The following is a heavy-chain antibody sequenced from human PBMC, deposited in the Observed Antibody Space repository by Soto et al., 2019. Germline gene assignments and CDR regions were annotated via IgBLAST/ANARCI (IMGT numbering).Heavy chain of an antibody. D-gene: IGHD2-2*01. CDR2: MNPNSGNT. CDR1: GYTFTSYD. CDR3: ARGLVIVVPAAPTNYYYYYYMAV. Sequence: ASVKVSCKASGYTFTSYDISWVRQATGQGLEWMGWMNPNSGNTGYAQKFQGRVTMTRNTSISTAYMELSSLRSEDTAVYYCARGLVIVVPAAPTNYYYYYYMAVWGKGTTVTVSS. J-gene: IGHJ6*03. V-gene: IGHV1-8*01.